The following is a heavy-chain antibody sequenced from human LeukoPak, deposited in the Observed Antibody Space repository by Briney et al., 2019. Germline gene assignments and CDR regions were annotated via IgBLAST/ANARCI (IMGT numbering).Heavy chain of an antibody. V-gene: IGHV4-31*03. J-gene: IGHJ6*02. D-gene: IGHD2-15*01. CDR2: IYYSGST. CDR3: ASDYCSGGSCYSVPYYYGMDV. Sequence: SQTLSLTCTVSGGSISSGGYYWSWIRQHPGNGLEWIGYIYYSGSTYYNPSLKSRVTISVDTSKNQFSLKLSSVTAADTAVYYCASDYCSGGSCYSVPYYYGMDVWGQGTTVIVSS. CDR1: GGSISSGGYY.